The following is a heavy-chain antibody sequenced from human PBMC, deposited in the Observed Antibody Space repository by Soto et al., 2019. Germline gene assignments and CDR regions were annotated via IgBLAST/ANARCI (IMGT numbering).Heavy chain of an antibody. CDR3: ARDGGRHSGGIDS. Sequence: QVQLVQSGAEVKKPGSSVKVSCQASGGTFSSYSINWVRQAPGQGLEWMGEIIPIFGTANYAQKFQGRVTITADESTSTAYMELSRLRSEDTAVYYCARDGGRHSGGIDSWGQGTLVTVSS. V-gene: IGHV1-69*01. CDR2: IIPIFGTA. CDR1: GGTFSSYS. D-gene: IGHD1-26*01. J-gene: IGHJ4*02.